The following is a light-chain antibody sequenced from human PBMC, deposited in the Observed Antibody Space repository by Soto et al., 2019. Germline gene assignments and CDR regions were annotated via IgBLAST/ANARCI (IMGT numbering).Light chain of an antibody. CDR2: LNSDGSH. J-gene: IGLJ2*01. V-gene: IGLV4-69*01. Sequence: QLVLTQSPSASASLGASVKLTCTLTSGHSTYAIAWHQQQPEKGPPYLMKLNSDGSHSKGDGIPDRFSGSSSGAERHLLISSLQYEEEADYYCQSWGTAIHDVIFGGGTKLTVL. CDR1: SGHSTYA. CDR3: QSWGTAIHDVI.